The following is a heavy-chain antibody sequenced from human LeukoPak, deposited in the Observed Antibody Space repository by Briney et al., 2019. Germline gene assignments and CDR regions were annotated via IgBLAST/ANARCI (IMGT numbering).Heavy chain of an antibody. D-gene: IGHD3-10*01. CDR3: ARDFFKVVYYGSGSYSHFDY. CDR1: GFTFSSYS. Sequence: GGSLRLSCAASGFTFSSYSMNWVRQAPGKGLEWVANIKQDGSEKYYVDSVKGRFTISKDNAKNSLYLQMNSLRAEDTAVYYCARDFFKVVYYGSGSYSHFDYWGQGTLVTVTS. J-gene: IGHJ4*02. V-gene: IGHV3-7*01. CDR2: IKQDGSEK.